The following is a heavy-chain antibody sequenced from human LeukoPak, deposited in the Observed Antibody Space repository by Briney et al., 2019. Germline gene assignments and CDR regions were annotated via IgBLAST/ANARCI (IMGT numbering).Heavy chain of an antibody. V-gene: IGHV3-30*03. CDR2: ISYDGTNK. J-gene: IGHJ4*02. CDR3: AVGDGPGL. Sequence: GGSLRLSCAASGFTFSNAWMSWVRQAPGKGLEWMAVISYDGTNKYYADSVKGRFTISRDNSKDTLFLQMNSLRVEDTAVFYCAVGDGPGLWGQGTLVTVSS. CDR1: GFTFSNAW. D-gene: IGHD3-10*01.